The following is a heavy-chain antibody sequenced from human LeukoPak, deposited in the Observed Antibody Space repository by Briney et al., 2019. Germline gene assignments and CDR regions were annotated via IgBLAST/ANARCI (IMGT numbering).Heavy chain of an antibody. J-gene: IGHJ4*02. Sequence: SETLSLTCTVAGGSISSYYWSWIRQPPGQGLEWIGYIYYSGSTNYNPSLKSRVTISVDTSKNQFSLKLSSVTAADTAVYYCAAIGYCSSTSCPFDYWGQGTLVTVSS. D-gene: IGHD2-2*01. V-gene: IGHV4-59*01. CDR1: GGSISSYY. CDR3: AAIGYCSSTSCPFDY. CDR2: IYYSGST.